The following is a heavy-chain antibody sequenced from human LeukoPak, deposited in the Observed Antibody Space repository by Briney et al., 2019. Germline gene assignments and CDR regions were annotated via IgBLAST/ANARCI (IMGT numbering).Heavy chain of an antibody. CDR1: GGSISSGGYY. D-gene: IGHD3-22*01. CDR2: IYYSGST. V-gene: IGHV4-31*03. J-gene: IGHJ4*02. Sequence: PSQTLSLTCTVSGGSISSGGYYCSWIRQHPGKGLEWIGYIYYSGSTYYNPSLKSRVTISVDTSKNQFSLKLSSVTAADTAVYYCARTYDSSGYYYYFDYWGQGTLVTVSS. CDR3: ARTYDSSGYYYYFDY.